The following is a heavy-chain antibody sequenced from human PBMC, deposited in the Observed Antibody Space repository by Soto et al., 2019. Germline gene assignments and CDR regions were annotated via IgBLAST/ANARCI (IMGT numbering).Heavy chain of an antibody. CDR3: ARMRIAARQNPDYYYGMDV. Sequence: QMQLQESGPGLVKPSETLSLTCTVSGGSVSSGSYYWSWIRQPPGKGLACIGYIYYSGSTNYNPSPNSRVTISVDTSKNQFSLKLTSVTAADTAVYYCARMRIAARQNPDYYYGMDVWGQGTTVTVSS. D-gene: IGHD6-6*01. V-gene: IGHV4-61*01. CDR1: GGSVSSGSYY. CDR2: IYYSGST. J-gene: IGHJ6*02.